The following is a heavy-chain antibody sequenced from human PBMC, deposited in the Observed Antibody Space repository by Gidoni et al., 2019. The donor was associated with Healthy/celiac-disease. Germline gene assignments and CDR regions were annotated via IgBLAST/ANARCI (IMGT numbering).Heavy chain of an antibody. D-gene: IGHD7-27*01. Sequence: QVQLQESGPGLVKPSETLSLTCAVSGYSISSGYYWGWIRQPPGKGLEWMGSIYHSGSTYYNPSLKSRVTISVDTSKNQFSLKLSSVTAADTAVYYCARDLWLTGDFPGYYYYGMDVWGQGTTVTVSS. V-gene: IGHV4-38-2*02. CDR3: ARDLWLTGDFPGYYYYGMDV. CDR2: IYHSGST. J-gene: IGHJ6*02. CDR1: GYSISSGYY.